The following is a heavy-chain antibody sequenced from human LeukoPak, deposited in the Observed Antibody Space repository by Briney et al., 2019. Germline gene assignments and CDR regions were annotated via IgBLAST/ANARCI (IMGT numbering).Heavy chain of an antibody. Sequence: SETLSLTCAVSGGSISSGGYSWSWIRQPPGKGLEWIGYIYHSGSTYYNPSLKSRVTISVDRSKNQFSLKLSSVTAADTAVYYCARGNYNDSSGYPDAFDIWGQGTMVTVSS. J-gene: IGHJ3*02. D-gene: IGHD3-22*01. V-gene: IGHV4-30-2*01. CDR3: ARGNYNDSSGYPDAFDI. CDR1: GGSISSGGYS. CDR2: IYHSGST.